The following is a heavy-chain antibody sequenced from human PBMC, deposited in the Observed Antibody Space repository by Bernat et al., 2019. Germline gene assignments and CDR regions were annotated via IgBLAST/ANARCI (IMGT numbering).Heavy chain of an antibody. CDR2: ISYDGSNK. V-gene: IGHV3-30*18. Sequence: QVQLVESGGGVVQPGRSLRLSCAASGFTFSSYGMHWVRQAPGKGLEWVAVISYDGSNKYYADSVKGRFTISRDNSKNTLYLQMNSLRVEDTAVYYCAKDNYGDYQPLDYWGQGTLVTVSS. J-gene: IGHJ4*02. CDR1: GFTFSSYG. D-gene: IGHD4-17*01. CDR3: AKDNYGDYQPLDY.